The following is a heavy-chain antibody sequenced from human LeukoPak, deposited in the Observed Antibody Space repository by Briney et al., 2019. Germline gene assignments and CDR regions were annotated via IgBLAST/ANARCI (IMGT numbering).Heavy chain of an antibody. CDR1: GFTFDDYA. Sequence: GRSLRLSCAASGFTFDDYAMHWVRQAPGKGLEWVSGISWNSGSIGYADSVKGRFTISRDNAKNSLYLQMNSLRAEDTALYYCAKDLGYSSSWSDYWGQETLVTVSS. CDR3: AKDLGYSSSWSDY. CDR2: ISWNSGSI. J-gene: IGHJ4*02. D-gene: IGHD6-13*01. V-gene: IGHV3-9*01.